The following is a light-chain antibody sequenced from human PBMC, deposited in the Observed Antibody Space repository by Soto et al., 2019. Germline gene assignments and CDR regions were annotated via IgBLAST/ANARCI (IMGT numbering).Light chain of an antibody. CDR3: QQYGTSPRM. Sequence: DIQMTQSPSTLSASVGDRVTITCRASQSISSWLAWYQQKPGKAPKLLIYKASSLESGVPSRFSGSGSGTDFTLTITRLEPEDFAVYYCQQYGTSPRMFGQGTKVDIK. J-gene: IGKJ1*01. CDR2: KAS. CDR1: QSISSW. V-gene: IGKV1-5*03.